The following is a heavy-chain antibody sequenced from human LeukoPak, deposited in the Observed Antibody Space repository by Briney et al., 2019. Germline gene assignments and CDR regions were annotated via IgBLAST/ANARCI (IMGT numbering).Heavy chain of an antibody. CDR1: GFTVSSNY. D-gene: IGHD3-22*01. V-gene: IGHV3-66*01. Sequence: GGSLRLSCAASGFTVSSNYMSWVRQAPGKGLEWVSVIYSGGSTYYADSVKGRFTISRDNSKNTLYLQMNSLRAEDTAVYYCARSPTPIYYDSSGYYYVHDYWGQGTLVTVSS. CDR2: IYSGGST. J-gene: IGHJ4*02. CDR3: ARSPTPIYYDSSGYYYVHDY.